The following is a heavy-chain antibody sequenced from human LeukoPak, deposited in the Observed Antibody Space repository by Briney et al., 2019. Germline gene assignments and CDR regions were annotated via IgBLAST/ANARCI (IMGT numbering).Heavy chain of an antibody. J-gene: IGHJ4*02. CDR3: ARNGGNSDYDY. V-gene: IGHV4-34*01. Sequence: SETLSLTCAVYGGSFSGYYWSWIRQPPGKGLEWIGEIYHSGATNYNPSLKSRVTMLLDKSKNQFSLKLNSVTAAGTAVYYCARNGGNSDYDYWGQGTLVTVSA. D-gene: IGHD4-23*01. CDR2: IYHSGAT. CDR1: GGSFSGYY.